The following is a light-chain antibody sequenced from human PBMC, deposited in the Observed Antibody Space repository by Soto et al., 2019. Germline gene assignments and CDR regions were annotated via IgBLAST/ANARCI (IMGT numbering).Light chain of an antibody. CDR2: DAS. CDR3: KHNHSHWT. Sequence: DFQMTQSPSTLSASVGDRVTITCRASQNIRSRLAWFQQKPGRAPKLLIYDASSLESGVTQRFSGSGPGTEFALTISSLHFFDFSTYHCKHNHSHWTIGQGTQVDSK. J-gene: IGKJ1*01. CDR1: QNIRSR. V-gene: IGKV1-5*01.